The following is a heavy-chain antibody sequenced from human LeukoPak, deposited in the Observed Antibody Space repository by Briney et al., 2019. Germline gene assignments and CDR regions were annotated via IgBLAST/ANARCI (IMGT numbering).Heavy chain of an antibody. CDR1: GFTFSSYA. V-gene: IGHV3-23*01. CDR2: ISGSGGST. Sequence: GGSLSLSCAASGFTFSSYAMSWGSQAPGKGLGWVSAISGSGGSTYYADSVKGRFTISRDNSKNTLYLQMNSLRAEDTAVYYCAKDQEEPRGWFDPWGQGTLVTVSS. CDR3: AKDQEEPRGWFDP. J-gene: IGHJ5*02.